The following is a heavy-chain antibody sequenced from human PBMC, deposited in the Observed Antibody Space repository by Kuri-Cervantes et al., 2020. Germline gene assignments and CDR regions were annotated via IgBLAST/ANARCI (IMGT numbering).Heavy chain of an antibody. D-gene: IGHD2-15*01. CDR3: AKAPGDAQAALLDY. Sequence: GGSLRLSCAASGFTFSSYGMHWVRQAPGKGLEWVAFIRYDGSNKYYADSVKGRFTISRDNSKNTLYLQMNSLRPEDTGVYYCAKAPGDAQAALLDYWGQGTLVTVSS. CDR2: IRYDGSNK. CDR1: GFTFSSYG. V-gene: IGHV3-30*02. J-gene: IGHJ4*02.